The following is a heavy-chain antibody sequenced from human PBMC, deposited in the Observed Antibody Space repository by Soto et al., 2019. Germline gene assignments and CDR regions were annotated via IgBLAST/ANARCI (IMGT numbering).Heavy chain of an antibody. Sequence: GGSLRLSCAASGFTSDDHGMHWVRQAPGKGLEWVSGLIWNNGNTGYADSVKGRFTISRDNAKNSLYLQMNSLRVEDTAFYYCVKDIEPGGAAYWGQGTLVTFSS. V-gene: IGHV3-9*02. CDR2: LIWNNGNT. D-gene: IGHD3-16*01. J-gene: IGHJ4*02. CDR3: VKDIEPGGAAY. CDR1: GFTSDDHG.